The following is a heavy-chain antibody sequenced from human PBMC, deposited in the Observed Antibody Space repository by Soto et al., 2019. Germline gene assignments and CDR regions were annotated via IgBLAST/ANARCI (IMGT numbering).Heavy chain of an antibody. Sequence: QMQLVESGGGMVQPGNSLRLSCAASGFIFSNYAMHWVRQAPGKGLEWVALISYDGRYIYYADSVKGRFAISRDNSKNTVHLLMNSLRRENTAVYYCARDVTDYVLDVWGQGTTVNVSS. CDR3: ARDVTDYVLDV. D-gene: IGHD3-9*01. J-gene: IGHJ6*02. CDR1: GFIFSNYA. CDR2: ISYDGRYI. V-gene: IGHV3-30*03.